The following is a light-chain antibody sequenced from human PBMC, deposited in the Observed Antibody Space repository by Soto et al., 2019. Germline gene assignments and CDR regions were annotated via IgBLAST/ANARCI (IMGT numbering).Light chain of an antibody. Sequence: ALTQPRSVSGSPGKSVTVSCTGTRSDVGDYISVSWYQQHPGKAPKHMIYDGSKRPSRVPERFSGSKSSNTASLTISGLQAEDEADYYCCSYVGGYSYVFGMGTKVTVL. CDR1: RSDVGDYIS. CDR2: DGS. V-gene: IGLV2-11*01. J-gene: IGLJ1*01. CDR3: CSYVGGYSYV.